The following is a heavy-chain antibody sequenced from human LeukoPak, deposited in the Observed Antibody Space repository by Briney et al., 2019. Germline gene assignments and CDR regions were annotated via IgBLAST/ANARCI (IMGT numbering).Heavy chain of an antibody. J-gene: IGHJ4*02. CDR1: GFTFDDYA. V-gene: IGHV3-9*01. D-gene: IGHD5-12*01. CDR3: EKDRHIVATPPLDY. Sequence: GGSLRLSCAASGFTFDDYAMHWVRQAPGKGLEWVSGISWNSGSIGYADSVKGRFTISRDNAKNSLYLQMNSLRAEDTALYYCEKDRHIVATPPLDYWAKGTRVTVPS. CDR2: ISWNSGSI.